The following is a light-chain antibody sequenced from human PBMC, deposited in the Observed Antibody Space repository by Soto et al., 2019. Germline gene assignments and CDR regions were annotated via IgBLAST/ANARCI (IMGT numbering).Light chain of an antibody. J-gene: IGLJ1*01. CDR3: SSYTSGSTYV. CDR2: EVS. CDR1: SSDFGGYNY. Sequence: QSALTQPASVSGSPGQSITISCTGTSSDFGGYNYVSWYQQHPGKAPKLIIYEVSNRPSEISTRFSGSKSGNTASLTISGLQAEDEADYYCSSYTSGSTYVFGTGTKLTVL. V-gene: IGLV2-14*01.